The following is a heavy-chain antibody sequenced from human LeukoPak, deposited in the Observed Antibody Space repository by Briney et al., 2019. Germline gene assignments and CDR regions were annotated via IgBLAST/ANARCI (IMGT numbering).Heavy chain of an antibody. J-gene: IGHJ4*02. CDR3: ALLAVASDFDY. D-gene: IGHD6-19*01. V-gene: IGHV3-48*03. Sequence: GGSLRLSCAVSEFPFSFYEMTWVRQAPGKGLEWVSNIGSSGTNRYYADSVKGRFSISRDNAKSSLYLQMNSLRVEDTAVYYCALLAVASDFDYWGQGALVTVSS. CDR2: IGSSGTNR. CDR1: EFPFSFYE.